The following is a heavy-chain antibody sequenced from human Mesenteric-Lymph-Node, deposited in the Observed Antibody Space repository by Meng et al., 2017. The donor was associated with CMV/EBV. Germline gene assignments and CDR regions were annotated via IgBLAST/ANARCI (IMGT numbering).Heavy chain of an antibody. V-gene: IGHV1-69*05. Sequence: SVKVSCKASGGTFSSYAISWVRQAPGQGLEWMGGIIPIFGTANYAQKFQGRVTITTDESTSTAYMELSSPRSEDTAVYYCARVCGLSIAARPDWYFDLWGRGTLVTVSS. CDR1: GGTFSSYA. CDR2: IIPIFGTA. CDR3: ARVCGLSIAARPDWYFDL. J-gene: IGHJ2*01. D-gene: IGHD6-6*01.